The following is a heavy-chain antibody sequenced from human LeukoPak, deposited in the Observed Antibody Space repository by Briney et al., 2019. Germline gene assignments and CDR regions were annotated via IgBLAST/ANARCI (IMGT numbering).Heavy chain of an antibody. CDR2: ISYSGST. D-gene: IGHD3-10*01. Sequence: SETLSLTCTISVGSISTYYWGWIRQPPGKGLEWIGYISYSGSTTYTPSLESRVTISVDTSKNQFSLRLSSVTAADTAVYYCTRITQGTVDYWGQGILVTVFS. CDR3: TRITQGTVDY. J-gene: IGHJ4*02. V-gene: IGHV4-59*01. CDR1: VGSISTYY.